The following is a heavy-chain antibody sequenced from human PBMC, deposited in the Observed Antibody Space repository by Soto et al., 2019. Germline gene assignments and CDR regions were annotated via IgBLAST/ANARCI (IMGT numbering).Heavy chain of an antibody. CDR2: IIPIFGTA. V-gene: IGHV1-69*01. J-gene: IGHJ6*02. CDR3: TRKTPTNGMAV. D-gene: IGHD2-15*01. Sequence: VKVSCKASGGTFSSYAISWVRQAPGQGLEWMGGIIPIFGTANYAQKFQGRVTITADESTSTAYMELNSLRVGDTAVYYCTRKTPTNGMAVWGQGTTVTVSS. CDR1: GGTFSSYA.